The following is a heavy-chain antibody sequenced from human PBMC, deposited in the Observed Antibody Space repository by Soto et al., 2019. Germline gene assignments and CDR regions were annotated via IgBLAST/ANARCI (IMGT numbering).Heavy chain of an antibody. V-gene: IGHV3-48*03. Sequence: GGSLRLSCVASGFTFSIYEMNWVRQAPGKGLEWVSYISSSDNTIHYADSVKGRFTISRDYARNSLYLQMNSLRAEDAAVYYCARESSSSGWLEYWGQGTLVTVSS. J-gene: IGHJ4*02. D-gene: IGHD6-19*01. CDR1: GFTFSIYE. CDR2: ISSSDNTI. CDR3: ARESSSSGWLEY.